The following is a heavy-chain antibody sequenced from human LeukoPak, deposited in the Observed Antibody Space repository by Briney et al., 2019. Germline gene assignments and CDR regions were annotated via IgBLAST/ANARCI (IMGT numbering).Heavy chain of an antibody. V-gene: IGHV5-51*01. CDR2: IYPGDSDT. CDR3: ARSHITYGSGSYYSD. CDR1: GYGFTTYW. Sequence: GESLKISSKSSGYGFTTYWIGWVRQMPGKGLEWMGIIYPGDSDTRYSPSFQGQVTISADKSISTAYLQWSSLKASDTAMYYCARSHITYGSGSYYSDWGQGTLVTVSS. J-gene: IGHJ4*02. D-gene: IGHD3-10*01.